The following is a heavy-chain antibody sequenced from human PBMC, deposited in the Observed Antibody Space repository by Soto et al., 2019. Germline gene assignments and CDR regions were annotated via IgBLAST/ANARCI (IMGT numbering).Heavy chain of an antibody. Sequence: GASVKVSCKGSGGTFSIDSISWVLQATGQGLEWMGRIIPILNIANYAQKFHHRVTITADKSTRAAYMELSNLSFDDTAVYYCATARGVFGTSAYYAGHWGPGTLVTVSS. J-gene: IGHJ4*02. CDR2: IIPILNIA. CDR1: GGTFSIDS. V-gene: IGHV1-69*02. CDR3: ATARGVFGTSAYYAGH. D-gene: IGHD3-22*01.